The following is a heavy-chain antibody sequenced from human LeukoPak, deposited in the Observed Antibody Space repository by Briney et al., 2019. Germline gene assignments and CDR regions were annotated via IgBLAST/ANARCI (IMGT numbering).Heavy chain of an antibody. CDR1: GGSLSNYH. Sequence: PSETLSLTCTVSGGSLSNYHWTWIRQPAGKGLEWIGQIHTSGSTNYNPPLKSRVTMSIDTPENQVSLTMRSVTAADTAVYYCARRDYSSGWSFDKWGQGTLVTVPS. J-gene: IGHJ4*02. CDR2: IHTSGST. CDR3: ARRDYSSGWSFDK. V-gene: IGHV4-4*07. D-gene: IGHD6-19*01.